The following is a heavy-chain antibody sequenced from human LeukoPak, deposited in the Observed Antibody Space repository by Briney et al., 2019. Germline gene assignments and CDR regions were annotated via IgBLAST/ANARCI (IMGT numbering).Heavy chain of an antibody. CDR3: AKDGRTISPDAFDI. J-gene: IGHJ3*02. Sequence: GSLRLSCAASGFTFSSYGMHWVRQAPGKGLEWVAFIRYDGSNKYYADSVKGRFTISRDNSKNTLYLQMNSLRAEDTAVYYCAKDGRTISPDAFDIWGQGTMVTVSS. V-gene: IGHV3-30*02. CDR2: IRYDGSNK. D-gene: IGHD3-3*01. CDR1: GFTFSSYG.